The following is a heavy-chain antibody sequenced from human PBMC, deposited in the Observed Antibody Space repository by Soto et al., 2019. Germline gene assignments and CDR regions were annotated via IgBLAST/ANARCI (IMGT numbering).Heavy chain of an antibody. Sequence: HPGGSLRLSCAASGFTFSIYAMSXVRQAPGKGLEWVSAISGSGGSTYYAYAVKGRFTISRDNSKNTLYLQLNSLRAEDKAVYYCAKSKVVRGVHFGYWGEGALVTVS. D-gene: IGHD3-10*01. V-gene: IGHV3-23*01. CDR3: AKSKVVRGVHFGY. CDR1: GFTFSIYA. CDR2: ISGSGGST. J-gene: IGHJ4*02.